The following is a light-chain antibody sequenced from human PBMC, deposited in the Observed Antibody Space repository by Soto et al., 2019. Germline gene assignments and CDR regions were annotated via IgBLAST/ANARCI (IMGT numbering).Light chain of an antibody. CDR1: QNVGNN. Sequence: EIVMTQSPATLSESPGERATLSCRASQNVGNNLVWYQQKPGQAPRLLIYGASTRAAGIPDRFSGSGSGTDFTLTISRLEPEDFAVYYCQQYGSSPTFGQGTKVDIK. J-gene: IGKJ1*01. V-gene: IGKV3-20*01. CDR2: GAS. CDR3: QQYGSSPT.